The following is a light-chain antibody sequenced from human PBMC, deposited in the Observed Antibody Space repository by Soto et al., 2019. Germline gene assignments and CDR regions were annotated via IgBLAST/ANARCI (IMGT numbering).Light chain of an antibody. Sequence: QSSLTQPASVSGSPGQSITLSCTGTSSDVGGYNYVSWYQQHPGKAPKLMIYDVSNRPSGVSNRFSGSKSGNTASLTISGLQAEDEADYYCSSYTSSSSYVFGTGTKLPVL. J-gene: IGLJ1*01. CDR2: DVS. CDR1: SSDVGGYNY. CDR3: SSYTSSSSYV. V-gene: IGLV2-14*01.